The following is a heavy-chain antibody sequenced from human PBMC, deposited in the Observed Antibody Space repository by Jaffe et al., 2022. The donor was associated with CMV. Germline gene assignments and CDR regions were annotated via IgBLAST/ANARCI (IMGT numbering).Heavy chain of an antibody. J-gene: IGHJ3*02. CDR1: GGSISSYY. CDR2: IYTSGST. CDR3: ARDCSGGSCYTRRYAFDI. D-gene: IGHD2-15*01. V-gene: IGHV4-4*07. Sequence: QVQLQESGPGLVKPSETLSLTCTVSGGSISSYYWSWIRQPAGKGLEWIGRIYTSGSTNYNPSLKSRVTMSVDTSKNQFSLKLSSVTAADTAVYYCARDCSGGSCYTRRYAFDIWGQGTMVTVSS.